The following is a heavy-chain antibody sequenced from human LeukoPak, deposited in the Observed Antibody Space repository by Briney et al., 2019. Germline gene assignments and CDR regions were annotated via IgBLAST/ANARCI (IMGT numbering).Heavy chain of an antibody. D-gene: IGHD4-17*01. CDR3: ARDLGTTVTTNWFDP. CDR2: MKQDGSEK. Sequence: PGGSLRLSCAASGFTFSSYWMSWVRQAPGKGLEWVANMKQDGSEKYYVDSVKGRFTISRDNAKNSLYLQMNSLRAEDTAVYYCARDLGTTVTTNWFDPWGQGTLVTVSS. V-gene: IGHV3-7*01. J-gene: IGHJ5*02. CDR1: GFTFSSYW.